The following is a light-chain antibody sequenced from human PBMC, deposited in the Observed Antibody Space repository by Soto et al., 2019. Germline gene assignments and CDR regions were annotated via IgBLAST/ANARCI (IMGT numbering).Light chain of an antibody. CDR3: LLSYSATAV. J-gene: IGLJ7*01. V-gene: IGLV7-46*01. Sequence: QTVVTQEPSLTVSPGGTVTLTCGSSTGAVTSGHYPYWFQQKPGQAPRTLIYDISSKHSSTPARFSGSLLGGIAALTLSGAQPEDEADYYCLLSYSATAVFGGGTQLTVL. CDR2: DIS. CDR1: TGAVTSGHY.